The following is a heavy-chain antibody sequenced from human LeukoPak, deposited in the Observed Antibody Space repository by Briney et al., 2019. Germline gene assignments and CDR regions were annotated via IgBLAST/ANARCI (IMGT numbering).Heavy chain of an antibody. D-gene: IGHD2-2*01. J-gene: IGHJ4*02. CDR3: ARAGYCSSTSCSYFDY. Sequence: SETLSLTCAVYGGSFSGYYWSWIRRPPGKGLEWIGEINHSGSTNYNPSLKSRVTISVDTSKNQFSLKLSSVTAADTAVYYCARAGYCSSTSCSYFDYWGRGTLVTVSS. CDR2: INHSGST. V-gene: IGHV4-34*01. CDR1: GGSFSGYY.